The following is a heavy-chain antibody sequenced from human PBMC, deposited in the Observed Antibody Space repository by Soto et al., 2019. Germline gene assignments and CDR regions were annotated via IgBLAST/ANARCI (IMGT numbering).Heavy chain of an antibody. CDR1: GDSISTSNY. J-gene: IGHJ4*02. V-gene: IGHV4-4*02. CDR3: TRSGGMYALHS. D-gene: IGHD6-19*01. Sequence: QVQLHESGPGLVKPSGTLSLTCAVSGDSISTSNYWSWVRQPPGKGLEWIGEIYGSGGTTYNPSLKNRVTISVDKSKNHFSLNLTSVTAADTAVYYCTRSGGMYALHSWGQGTLVIVSS. CDR2: IYGSGGT.